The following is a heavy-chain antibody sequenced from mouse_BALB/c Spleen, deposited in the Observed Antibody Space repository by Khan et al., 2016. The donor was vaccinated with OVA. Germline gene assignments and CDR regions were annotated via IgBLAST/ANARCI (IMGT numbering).Heavy chain of an antibody. D-gene: IGHD2-3*01. CDR2: IDPENGNT. Sequence: VQLKESGAELVRPWALVKLSCQASGFNIKDYYIPWVKQRPEQGLAWIGWIDPENGNTIYDPKFPGKANITADTSSNTAYMHFSSMTSEDTAVYDCARAGYSTWGAYWGQVTLVTVSA. V-gene: IGHV14-1*02. CDR1: GFNIKDYY. CDR3: ARAGYSTWGAY. J-gene: IGHJ3*01.